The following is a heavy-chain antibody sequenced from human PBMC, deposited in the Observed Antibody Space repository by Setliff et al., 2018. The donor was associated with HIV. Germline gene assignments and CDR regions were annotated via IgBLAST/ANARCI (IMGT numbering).Heavy chain of an antibody. D-gene: IGHD6-19*01. CDR2: IGSSGDNI. CDR3: AKAGSGWYEFDS. CDR1: GFAFSPYS. V-gene: IGHV3-21*04. J-gene: IGHJ4*02. Sequence: GGSLRLSCAASGFAFSPYSMNWVHQAPGKGLEWGSAIGSSGDNIYYADSVKCRFPISRDNSMNTLYLQIDSLRPDDTAMYYCAKAGSGWYEFDSWGQGTLVTVSS.